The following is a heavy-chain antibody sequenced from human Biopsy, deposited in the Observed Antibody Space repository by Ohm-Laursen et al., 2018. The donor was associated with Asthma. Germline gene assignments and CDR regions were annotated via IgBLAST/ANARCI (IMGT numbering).Heavy chain of an antibody. CDR1: GGSITSFY. Sequence: TLSLTCTVSGGSITSFYWSWIRQPPGRGLEWIGYIYFSGNTNYNPSLKSRVTISIDTSKNHFSLKLTSVTAADTAVYYCARGSDSSLSYPDAFDIWGQGTMVTVSS. J-gene: IGHJ3*02. CDR3: ARGSDSSLSYPDAFDI. CDR2: IYFSGNT. D-gene: IGHD4-11*01. V-gene: IGHV4-59*01.